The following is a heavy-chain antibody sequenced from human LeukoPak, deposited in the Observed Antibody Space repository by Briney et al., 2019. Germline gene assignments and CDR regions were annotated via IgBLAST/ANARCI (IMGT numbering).Heavy chain of an antibody. CDR2: ISSSSSYI. CDR3: AKDIRSSWYEGFDY. D-gene: IGHD6-13*01. J-gene: IGHJ4*02. V-gene: IGHV3-21*01. CDR1: GFTFSSYS. Sequence: PGGSLRLSCAASGFTFSSYSMNWVRQAPGKGLEWVSSISSSSSYIYYADSVKGRFTISRDNAKNSLYLQMNSLRAEDTAVYYCAKDIRSSWYEGFDYWGQGTLVTVSS.